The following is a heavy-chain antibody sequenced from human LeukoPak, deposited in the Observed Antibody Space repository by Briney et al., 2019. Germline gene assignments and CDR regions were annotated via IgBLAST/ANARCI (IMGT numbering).Heavy chain of an antibody. CDR2: IYTSGST. J-gene: IGHJ3*02. V-gene: IGHV4-4*07. D-gene: IGHD5-12*01. CDR1: GGSFSGYY. Sequence: SETLSLTCAVYGGSFSGYYWSWIRQPAGKGLEWIGRIYTSGSTNYNPSLKSRVTISVDTSKNQFSLKLSSVTAADTAVYYCARDGAVDNDAFDIWGQGTMVTVSS. CDR3: ARDGAVDNDAFDI.